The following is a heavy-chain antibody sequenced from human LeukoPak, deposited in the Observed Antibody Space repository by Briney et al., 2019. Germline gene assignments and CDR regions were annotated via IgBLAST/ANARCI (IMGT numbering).Heavy chain of an antibody. CDR3: ARGYSWEYYYYNYMDV. J-gene: IGHJ6*03. CDR1: GGTFSSYA. V-gene: IGHV1-69*05. CDR2: IIPIFGTA. Sequence: GASVKVSCKASGGTFSSYAISWVRQAPGQGLEWMGGIIPIFGTANYAQKFQGRVTITMDESTSTAYMELSSLRSEDTAVYYCARGYSWEYYYYNYMDVWGKGTTVTVSS. D-gene: IGHD5-18*01.